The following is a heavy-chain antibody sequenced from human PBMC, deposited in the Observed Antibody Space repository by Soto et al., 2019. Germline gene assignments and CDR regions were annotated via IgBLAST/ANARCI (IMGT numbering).Heavy chain of an antibody. CDR2: INSGGGIT. CDR3: AKESRGWYDGYFDY. CDR1: RFAFRHV. D-gene: IGHD6-19*01. J-gene: IGHJ4*02. Sequence: GGSLRLSCEYSRFAFRHVNWVRHAPWKGPDCVSVINSGGGITYYTDSAKGRLTMSRDNSRNTLFLQMNNLRVDDTGVYYCAKESRGWYDGYFDYWGQGIQVTVSS. V-gene: IGHV3-23*01.